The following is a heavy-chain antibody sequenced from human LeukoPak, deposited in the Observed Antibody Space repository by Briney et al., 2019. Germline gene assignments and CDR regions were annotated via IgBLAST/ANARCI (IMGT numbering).Heavy chain of an antibody. D-gene: IGHD3-9*01. CDR2: ISANNGNT. Sequence: ASVTVSCKASGYTFISYGISWVRQAPGQGREWMGWISANNGNTNYAQKLQGRVTMTTDTSTSTAYMELRSLRSDDTAVYYCARVGYDILTGYYNVLDYWGQGTLVTVSS. J-gene: IGHJ4*02. CDR3: ARVGYDILTGYYNVLDY. V-gene: IGHV1-18*01. CDR1: GYTFISYG.